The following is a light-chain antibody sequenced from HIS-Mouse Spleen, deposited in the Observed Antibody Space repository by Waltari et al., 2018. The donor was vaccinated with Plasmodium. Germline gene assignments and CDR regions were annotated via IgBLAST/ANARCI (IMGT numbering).Light chain of an antibody. V-gene: IGLV2-23*03. CDR2: EGS. CDR1: SSDVGSYNL. CDR3: CSYAGSSTFVV. J-gene: IGLJ2*01. Sequence: QSALTQPASVSGSPGQSITISCTGTSSDVGSYNLVSWYQQHPGKAPNLRIYEGSKRPYGVANRLTGSKAGNTAALTISGLQAEDEADYYCCSYAGSSTFVVFGGGTKLTVL.